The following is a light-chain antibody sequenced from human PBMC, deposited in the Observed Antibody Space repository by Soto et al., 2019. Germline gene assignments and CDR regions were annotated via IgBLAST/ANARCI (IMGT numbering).Light chain of an antibody. V-gene: IGKV3-20*01. CDR3: QQYGSSAWT. CDR2: GVN. Sequence: EIVLTQSPGALSLSPGERATLSCRASQSVSSNYLAWYQQKPGQAPRLLIYGVNSRATGIPDRFSGSGSGTDFTLTISRLDPEDSAVYYCQQYGSSAWTVGQGTKVDSK. J-gene: IGKJ1*01. CDR1: QSVSSNY.